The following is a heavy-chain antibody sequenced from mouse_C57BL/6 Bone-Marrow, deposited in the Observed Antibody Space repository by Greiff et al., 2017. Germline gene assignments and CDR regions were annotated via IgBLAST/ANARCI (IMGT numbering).Heavy chain of an antibody. CDR3: ARGGWLPSMDY. CDR2: IHPNSGST. V-gene: IGHV1-64*01. Sequence: QVQLQQSGAELVKPGASVKLSCKASGYTFTSYWMHWVKQRPGQGLEWIGMIHPNSGSTNYNEKFKSKATLTVDKSSSTAYMQLSSLTSEDSAVYYCARGGWLPSMDYWGQGTSVTVSS. D-gene: IGHD2-3*01. CDR1: GYTFTSYW. J-gene: IGHJ4*01.